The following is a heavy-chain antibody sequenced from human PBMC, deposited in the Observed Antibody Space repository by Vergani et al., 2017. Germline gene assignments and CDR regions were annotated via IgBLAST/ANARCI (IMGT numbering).Heavy chain of an antibody. CDR3: AKEGYDFWSGGYWYFDL. CDR1: GFTVSSNY. Sequence: EVQLVETGGGLIQPGGSLRLSCAASGFTVSSNYMSWVRQAPGKGLEWVSAISGSGGSTYYADSVKGRFTISRDNSKNTLYLQMNSLRAEDTAVYYCAKEGYDFWSGGYWYFDLWGRCTLVTVSS. D-gene: IGHD3-3*01. CDR2: ISGSGGST. J-gene: IGHJ2*01. V-gene: IGHV3-23*04.